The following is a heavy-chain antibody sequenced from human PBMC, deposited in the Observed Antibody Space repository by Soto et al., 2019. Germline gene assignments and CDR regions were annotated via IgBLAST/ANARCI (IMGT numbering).Heavy chain of an antibody. D-gene: IGHD3-22*01. CDR3: ARALYYYDNSGLAY. J-gene: IGHJ4*02. Sequence: QVRLEQSGPEVKKTGASVKVSCKASGYTFTSYGISWVRQAPGQGLEWMGWINIYSGDANYAQSFQDRVTMTRDTSTNTVYMEIRSLISDDTAVYYCARALYYYDNSGLAYWGQGTLVTGSS. V-gene: IGHV1-18*01. CDR1: GYTFTSYG. CDR2: INIYSGDA.